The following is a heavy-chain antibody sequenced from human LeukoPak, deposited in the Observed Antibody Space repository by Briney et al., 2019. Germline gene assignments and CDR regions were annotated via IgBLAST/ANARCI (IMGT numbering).Heavy chain of an antibody. CDR1: GFTFSHAW. V-gene: IGHV3-66*01. J-gene: IGHJ3*02. D-gene: IGHD2-2*01. Sequence: PGGSLRLSCAASGFTFSHAWMSWVRQAPGRGLEWVSVIYSGGSTYYADSVKGRFTISRDNSKNTLYLQMNSLRAEDTAVYYCARLAGYCSSTSCPWPDAFDIWGQGTMVTVSS. CDR3: ARLAGYCSSTSCPWPDAFDI. CDR2: IYSGGST.